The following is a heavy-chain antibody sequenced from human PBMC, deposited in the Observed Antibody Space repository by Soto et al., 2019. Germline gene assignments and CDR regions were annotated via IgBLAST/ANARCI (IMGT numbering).Heavy chain of an antibody. J-gene: IGHJ6*02. CDR2: ISGSGGST. CDR3: AKRVPGIAAAGAYYYYGMDV. CDR1: GFTFSSYA. D-gene: IGHD6-13*01. V-gene: IGHV3-23*01. Sequence: GGSLRLSCAASGFTFSSYAMSWVRQAPGNGLEWVSAISGSGGSTYYADSVKGRFTISRDNSKNTLYLQMNSLRAEDTAVYYCAKRVPGIAAAGAYYYYGMDVWGQGTTVTVSS.